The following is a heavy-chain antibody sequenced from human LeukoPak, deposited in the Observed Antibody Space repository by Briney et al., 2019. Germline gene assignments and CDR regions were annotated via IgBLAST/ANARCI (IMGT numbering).Heavy chain of an antibody. CDR2: IYYSGGT. Sequence: SETLSLTCTVSGGSISSYYWSWIRQPPGKGLEWIGYIYYSGGTSYNPSLKSRVTISVDTSKNQFSLKLNSVTAADTAVYYCARITGFGEFLYYYYGMDVWGKGTTVTVSS. J-gene: IGHJ6*04. V-gene: IGHV4-59*01. D-gene: IGHD3-10*01. CDR3: ARITGFGEFLYYYYGMDV. CDR1: GGSISSYY.